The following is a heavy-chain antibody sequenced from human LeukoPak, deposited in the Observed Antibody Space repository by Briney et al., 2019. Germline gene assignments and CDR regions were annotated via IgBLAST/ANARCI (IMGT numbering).Heavy chain of an antibody. J-gene: IGHJ5*02. D-gene: IGHD6-19*01. V-gene: IGHV1-69*04. CDR3: ARDPIAVGPFDP. CDR1: GYTFTSYG. Sequence: SVKVSCKASGYTFTSYGISWVRQAPGQGLEWMGRIIPILGIANYAQKFQGRVTVTADKSTSTAYMELSSLRSEDTAVYYCARDPIAVGPFDPWGQGTLVTVSS. CDR2: IIPILGIA.